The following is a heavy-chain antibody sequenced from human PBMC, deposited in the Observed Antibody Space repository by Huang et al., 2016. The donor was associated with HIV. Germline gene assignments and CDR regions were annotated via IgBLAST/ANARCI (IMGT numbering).Heavy chain of an antibody. CDR2: IYYRWGT. Sequence: QVQLQESGPGLVKPSETLSLTCTVSSGSISDHYWSWLRQPPGKGLVWIGIIYYRWGTNYNSSLEIRVTMLFDTYENQRSLKCSAVTAADTAMYYCARGGYTYGCYWYFDLWGRGTLVTVSS. CDR3: ARGGYTYGCYWYFDL. D-gene: IGHD5-18*01. V-gene: IGHV4-59*11. J-gene: IGHJ2*01. CDR1: SGSISDHY.